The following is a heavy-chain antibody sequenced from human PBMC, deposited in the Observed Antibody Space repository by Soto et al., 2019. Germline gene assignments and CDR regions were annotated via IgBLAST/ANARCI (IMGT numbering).Heavy chain of an antibody. CDR3: ARARDSGYQRPLFDY. Sequence: QVQLQESGPGLVKPSQTLSLTCTVSGGSISSGDYYWSWIRQPPGKGLEWIGYIYYSGSTYYNPSLKTRVTISVDTSKNQFSLKLSSVTAADTAVYYCARARDSGYQRPLFDYWGQGTLVTVSS. CDR1: GGSISSGDYY. V-gene: IGHV4-30-4*01. CDR2: IYYSGST. D-gene: IGHD5-12*01. J-gene: IGHJ4*02.